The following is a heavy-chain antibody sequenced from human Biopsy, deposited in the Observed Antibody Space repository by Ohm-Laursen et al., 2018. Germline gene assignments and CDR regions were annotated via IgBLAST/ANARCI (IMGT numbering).Heavy chain of an antibody. V-gene: IGHV3-33*06. J-gene: IGHJ4*02. D-gene: IGHD2-8*01. CDR2: IWYDGSNK. Sequence: SSLRLSCAASGFTFSSYGMHWVRQAPGKGLEWVAAIWYDGSNKNYADSVKGRFTISRDNSKNTLYLQMNSLRGEDTAVYYCAKCMTGGSNYYFYHCGQGTLVTVSS. CDR1: GFTFSSYG. CDR3: AKCMTGGSNYYFYH.